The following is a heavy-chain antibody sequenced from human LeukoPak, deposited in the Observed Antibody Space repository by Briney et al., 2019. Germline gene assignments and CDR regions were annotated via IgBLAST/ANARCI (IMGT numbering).Heavy chain of an antibody. Sequence: GGSLRLSCTASGFTFGDYAMSWFRQAPGKGREWVGFNRSKAYGGITEYAASVKGRFTISRDDSKSIAYLQMNSLKTEDTAVYYCTRGGIAVAVDYWGQGTLVTVSS. CDR3: TRGGIAVAVDY. CDR2: NRSKAYGGIT. D-gene: IGHD6-19*01. V-gene: IGHV3-49*03. J-gene: IGHJ4*02. CDR1: GFTFGDYA.